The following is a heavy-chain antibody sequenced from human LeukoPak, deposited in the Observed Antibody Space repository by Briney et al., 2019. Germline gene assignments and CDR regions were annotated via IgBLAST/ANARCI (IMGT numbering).Heavy chain of an antibody. CDR3: ASDRTIAAAVDPFDI. CDR1: RVTFNSCS. J-gene: IGHJ3*02. V-gene: IGHV1-69*04. CDR2: IIPLLGIV. D-gene: IGHD6-13*01. Sequence: SVKVSCKASRVTFNSCSISWVRQAPGHGLDWMGRIIPLLGIVNYAQKFQGKVTITADKSTNTAYMELSSLRSEDTAMYYCASDRTIAAAVDPFDIWSQGTMVTVSS.